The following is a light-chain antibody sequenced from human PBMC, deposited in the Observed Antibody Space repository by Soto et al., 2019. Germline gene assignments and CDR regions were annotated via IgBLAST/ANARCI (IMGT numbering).Light chain of an antibody. CDR2: KAS. Sequence: PMTQSRSTLSGSVGVRVTIPYRVCQTISSWLAWYQQNPVKSPELLIYKASTLKSGVPSRCSGSGSVTEFTLAISSLQPDDFAPYYCQQYNSYSEAVGQGTKADIK. J-gene: IGKJ1*01. V-gene: IGKV1-5*03. CDR1: QTISSW. CDR3: QQYNSYSEA.